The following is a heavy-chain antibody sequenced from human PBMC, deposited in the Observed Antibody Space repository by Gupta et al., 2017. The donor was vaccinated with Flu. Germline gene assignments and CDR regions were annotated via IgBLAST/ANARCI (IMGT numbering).Heavy chain of an antibody. CDR3: ASTTSTHTDY. V-gene: IGHV3-30-3*01. D-gene: IGHD2-2*01. Sequence: GFTCSKDAMHWVRQAPGKGLEWVAFISYDGSSKHYADSVKGRFTISRDNSKNTLYLQMNSLRAEDTAVYYCASTTSTHTDYWGQGTLVTVSS. CDR2: ISYDGSSK. J-gene: IGHJ4*02. CDR1: GFTCSKDA.